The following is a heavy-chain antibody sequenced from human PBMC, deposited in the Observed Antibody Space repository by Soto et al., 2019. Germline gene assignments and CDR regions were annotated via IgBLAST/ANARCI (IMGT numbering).Heavy chain of an antibody. J-gene: IGHJ4*02. CDR1: GFSLGTTGMR. Sequence: GSGPTLVNPTQTLTLTCTFSGFSLGTTGMRVSWIRQPPGKALEWLARIDWDDDKFYSTSLKTRFTISKDTSKNQVVLRMTNMDPADTATYYCARTAGYYRGRQFDYWGQGTLVTVSS. CDR3: ARTAGYYRGRQFDY. D-gene: IGHD3-10*01. V-gene: IGHV2-70*04. CDR2: IDWDDDK.